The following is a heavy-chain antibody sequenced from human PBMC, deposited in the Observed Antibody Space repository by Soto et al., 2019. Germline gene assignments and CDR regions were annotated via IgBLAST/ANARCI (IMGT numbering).Heavy chain of an antibody. Sequence: RRGALRLSCAATGFSFSNSWLSWVRLSPLKGLPWGANIKQDGSDKYYVDSVKGRLTISRDNAKNSLYLQMNSLRAEDTAVYYFAREHIVLVPDDYYYYGMDVWGQATTLAVTS. V-gene: IGHV3-7*03. D-gene: IGHD2-2*01. CDR1: GFSFSNSW. J-gene: IGHJ6*02. CDR2: IKQDGSDK. CDR3: AREHIVLVPDDYYYYGMDV.